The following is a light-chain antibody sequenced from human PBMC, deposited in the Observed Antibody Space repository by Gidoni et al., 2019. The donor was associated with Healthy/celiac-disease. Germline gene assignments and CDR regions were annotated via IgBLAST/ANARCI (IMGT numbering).Light chain of an antibody. Sequence: QSALTQPRSVSGSPGQSVTISRTGPSSDVGGYNYVSWYQQNPGKAPKLMIYDVSKRPSGVPDRFSGSKSGNTASLTISGLQAEDEADYYCCSYAGSYTLVFGGGTKLTVL. J-gene: IGLJ2*01. CDR1: SSDVGGYNY. CDR3: CSYAGSYTLV. V-gene: IGLV2-11*01. CDR2: DVS.